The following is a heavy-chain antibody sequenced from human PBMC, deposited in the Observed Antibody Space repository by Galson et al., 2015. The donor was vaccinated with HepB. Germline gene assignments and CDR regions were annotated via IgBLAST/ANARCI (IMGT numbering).Heavy chain of an antibody. V-gene: IGHV3-11*06. CDR1: GFTFSDYY. J-gene: IGHJ4*02. CDR3: ARVLSGGDCPDY. CDR2: ISSSSSYT. D-gene: IGHD2-21*01. Sequence: SLRLSCAASGFTFSDYYMSWIRQAPGKGLEWVSYISSSSSYTNYADSVKGRFTISRDNAKNSLYLQMNSLKAEDTAVYYCARVLSGGDCPDYWGQGTLVTVSS.